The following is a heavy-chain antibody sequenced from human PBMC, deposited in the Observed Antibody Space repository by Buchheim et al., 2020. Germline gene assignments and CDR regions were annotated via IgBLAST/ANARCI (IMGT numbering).Heavy chain of an antibody. CDR3: AKGGTTVTTGGYGMDV. D-gene: IGHD4-17*01. J-gene: IGHJ6*02. V-gene: IGHV3-23*01. Sequence: EVQLLESGGGLVQPGGSLRLSCAASGLTFSSYAMSWVRQAPGKGLEWVSVITGSGDSTYYADSVKGRFTISRDNSKNTLYFQMNSLRAEDTAVYYCAKGGTTVTTGGYGMDVWGQGTT. CDR1: GLTFSSYA. CDR2: ITGSGDST.